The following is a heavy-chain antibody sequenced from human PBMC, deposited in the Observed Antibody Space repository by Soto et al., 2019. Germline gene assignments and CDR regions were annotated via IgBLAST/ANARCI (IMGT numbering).Heavy chain of an antibody. Sequence: QVQLQESGPGLVKPSQTLSLTCTVSGGYISSGGYYWSWIRQHPGKGLEWIGYIYYSGSNYYNASLKRRVTISVETPKNPLSLKLGSVTDEDTAVYDCARSVFTLGQGTLVTVSS. CDR2: IYYSGSN. D-gene: IGHD3-10*02. CDR1: GGYISSGGYY. CDR3: ARSVFT. V-gene: IGHV4-31*03. J-gene: IGHJ5*02.